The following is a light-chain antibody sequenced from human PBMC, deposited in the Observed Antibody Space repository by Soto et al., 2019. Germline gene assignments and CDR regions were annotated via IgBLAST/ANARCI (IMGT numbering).Light chain of an antibody. Sequence: DIQVTQSPSSVSASVGDRVTITCRASQDIAGYLAWYQHKPGRAPELLIRAASSLQSGFPSRFSGSGSVTDFTLTINSLLPEDFATYYCQQAYSFPITFGQGTRLDI. J-gene: IGKJ5*01. CDR2: AAS. CDR3: QQAYSFPIT. V-gene: IGKV1D-12*01. CDR1: QDIAGY.